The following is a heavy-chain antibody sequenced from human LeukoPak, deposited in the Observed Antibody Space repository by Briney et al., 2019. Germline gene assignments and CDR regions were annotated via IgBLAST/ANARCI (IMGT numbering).Heavy chain of an antibody. V-gene: IGHV3-23*01. CDR2: ISGSGGST. J-gene: IGHJ6*03. CDR3: AKDGQYSTGYYYYYMDV. Sequence: GGTLRLSCAASGFTFSSYGMSWVRQAPGKGLEWVSAISGSGGSTYYADSVKGRFTISRDNSKNTLYLQMNSLRAEDTAVYYCAKDGQYSTGYYYYYMDVWGKGTTVTIPS. CDR1: GFTFSSYG. D-gene: IGHD6-13*01.